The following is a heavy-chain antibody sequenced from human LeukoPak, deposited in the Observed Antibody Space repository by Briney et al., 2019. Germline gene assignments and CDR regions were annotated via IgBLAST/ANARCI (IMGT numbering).Heavy chain of an antibody. CDR2: IWYDGSNK. D-gene: IGHD2-2*01. Sequence: GGSLRLSCAASGFTFSSYGMHWVRQAPGKGLEWVAVIWYDGSNKYYADSVKGRFTISRDNSKYTLYLQMNSLRAEDTAVYYCARDLSDIVVVPAANGSLYYFDYWGQGTLVTVSS. J-gene: IGHJ4*02. CDR1: GFTFSSYG. V-gene: IGHV3-33*01. CDR3: ARDLSDIVVVPAANGSLYYFDY.